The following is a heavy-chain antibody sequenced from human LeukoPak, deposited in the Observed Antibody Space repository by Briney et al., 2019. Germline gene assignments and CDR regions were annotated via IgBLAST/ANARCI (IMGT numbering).Heavy chain of an antibody. J-gene: IGHJ4*02. Sequence: GGSLRLSCAASGFTFSGSAMHWVRQASGKGLEWVGRIRSKANSYATAYAASVKGRFTISRDDSKNTTYLQMNSLKTEDTAVYYCTSRPLLSYYGSGRTRSDYWGQGILVTVSS. CDR1: GFTFSGSA. D-gene: IGHD3-10*01. CDR3: TSRPLLSYYGSGRTRSDY. CDR2: IRSKANSYAT. V-gene: IGHV3-73*01.